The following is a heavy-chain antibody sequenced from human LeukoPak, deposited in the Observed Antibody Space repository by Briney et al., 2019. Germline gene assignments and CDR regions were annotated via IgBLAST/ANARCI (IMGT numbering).Heavy chain of an antibody. CDR3: ARSTGTNRFHY. V-gene: IGHV4-4*07. D-gene: IGHD1-7*01. J-gene: IGHJ4*02. Sequence: PSAILLLTCTSAGGSISYYYCEWIRPPGGKRLGLIGLNYTSGNTKYTPSLKGRVTISIDKSKNTLSLKLTCLTAEDTAVYYCARSTGTNRFHYWGQGTLVTVSS. CDR2: NYTSGNT. CDR1: GGSISYYY.